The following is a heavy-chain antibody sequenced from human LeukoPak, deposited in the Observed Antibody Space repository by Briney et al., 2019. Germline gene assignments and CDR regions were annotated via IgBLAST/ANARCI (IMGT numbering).Heavy chain of an antibody. J-gene: IGHJ4*02. V-gene: IGHV3-23*01. CDR1: GFSFSTYG. Sequence: GSLRLSCVASGFSFSTYGMSWVRQAPGKGLEWLSAIDGNGAKTFYADSGKGRFTISRDNSKNTLYLQMNSLRAEDTAVYYCARGGGTEWLLVPFEYWGQGTLVTVSS. CDR3: ARGGGTEWLLVPFEY. D-gene: IGHD3-22*01. CDR2: IDGNGAKT.